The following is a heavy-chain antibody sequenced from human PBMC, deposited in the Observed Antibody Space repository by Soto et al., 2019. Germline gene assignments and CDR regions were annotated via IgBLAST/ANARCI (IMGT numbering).Heavy chain of an antibody. CDR3: ARGEIDWSGYSDYYYYYYMDV. Sequence: ASVKVSCKASGYNFTSYDINWVRQATGQGLEWMGWMNPNSGNTGYAQKFQGRVTMTRNTSISTAYMELSSLRSEDTAVYYCARGEIDWSGYSDYYYYYYMDVWGKGTTVTVSS. V-gene: IGHV1-8*01. D-gene: IGHD3-3*01. J-gene: IGHJ6*03. CDR2: MNPNSGNT. CDR1: GYNFTSYD.